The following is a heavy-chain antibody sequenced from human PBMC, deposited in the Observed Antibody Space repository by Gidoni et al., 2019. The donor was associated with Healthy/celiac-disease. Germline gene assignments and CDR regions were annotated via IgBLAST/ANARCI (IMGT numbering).Heavy chain of an antibody. D-gene: IGHD6-25*01. J-gene: IGHJ6*03. V-gene: IGHV4-59*01. CDR1: GGSISSYY. CDR3: ASNAAAQRPYYYMDV. CDR2: IYYSGST. Sequence: QVQLPESGPGLVKPSETLSLTCTVSGGSISSYYWSWIRQPPGKGLEWIGYIYYSGSTNYNPSLKSRVTISVDTSKNQFSLKLSSVTAADTAVYYCASNAAAQRPYYYMDVWGKGTTVTVSS.